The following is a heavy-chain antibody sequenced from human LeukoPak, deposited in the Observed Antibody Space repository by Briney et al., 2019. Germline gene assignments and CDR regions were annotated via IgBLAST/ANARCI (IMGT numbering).Heavy chain of an antibody. Sequence: GGSLRLSCAASGFTVSSNYMSWVRQAPGKGLEWVSVIYSGGFTYYADSVKGRFTISRDNSKNTLYLQMNSLRAEDTAVYYCARDSYYGSGSENRGQGTLVTVSS. V-gene: IGHV3-53*01. CDR3: ARDSYYGSGSEN. J-gene: IGHJ4*02. CDR2: IYSGGFT. CDR1: GFTVSSNY. D-gene: IGHD3-10*01.